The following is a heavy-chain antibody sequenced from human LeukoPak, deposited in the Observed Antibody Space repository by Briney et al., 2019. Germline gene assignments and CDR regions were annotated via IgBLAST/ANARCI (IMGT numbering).Heavy chain of an antibody. D-gene: IGHD3-9*01. CDR2: IWYDGGNK. Sequence: TGRSLRLSCAASGFSFSSYGMHWVRQAPGKGLEWVAVIWYDGGNKYYADSVMGRFTISRDNSKNTLYLQMNSLRDEDTAVYYCARDVQSQLRYFDWLLNSWGQGTLVAVSP. CDR1: GFSFSSYG. V-gene: IGHV3-33*01. CDR3: ARDVQSQLRYFDWLLNS. J-gene: IGHJ4*02.